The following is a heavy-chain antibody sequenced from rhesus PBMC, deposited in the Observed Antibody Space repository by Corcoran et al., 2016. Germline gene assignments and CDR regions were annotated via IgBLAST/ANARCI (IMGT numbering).Heavy chain of an antibody. CDR1: GFTFSDYY. V-gene: IGHV3S16*01. CDR2: ISSASSYI. CDR3: TRDKGIAAAGTIDF. J-gene: IGHJ4*01. D-gene: IGHD6-25*01. Sequence: EVQLVESGGGLVQPGGSLRLSCAASGFTFSDYYMSWVRQAPGKGLEWVSSISSASSYIYYADSVKGRFTISRDNAKNSRTLQMNSLKSEDTAVYYCTRDKGIAAAGTIDFWGQGVLVTVSS.